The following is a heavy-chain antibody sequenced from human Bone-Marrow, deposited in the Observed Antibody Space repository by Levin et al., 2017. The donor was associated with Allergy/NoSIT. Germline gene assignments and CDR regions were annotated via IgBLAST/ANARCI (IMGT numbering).Heavy chain of an antibody. J-gene: IGHJ3*01. CDR1: GNTLTELS. CDR3: ATEPIPHDYDAGGYFFFPPFHL. CDR2: FDSEDAET. D-gene: IGHD4/OR15-4a*01. Sequence: GESLKISCKVSGNTLTELSMHWVRQAPGKGIEWIGGFDSEDAETIYAQTFQGRVTMTEDRLTNTAYMELSSLTSDDTDTYYCATEPIPHDYDAGGYFFFPPFHLWGQGTKVIVSS. V-gene: IGHV1-24*01.